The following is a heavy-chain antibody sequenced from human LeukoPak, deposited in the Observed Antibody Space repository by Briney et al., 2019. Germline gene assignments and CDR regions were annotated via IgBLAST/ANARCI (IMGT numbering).Heavy chain of an antibody. J-gene: IGHJ6*03. V-gene: IGHV3-43*01. CDR3: AKGAVAQDYYFYYINV. CDR1: GFTFDNYC. CDR2: INWDGGST. Sequence: GGSLRLSCAASGFTFDNYCMHWARQAPGKSLEWVSLINWDGGSTYYADSVKGRFTISRDNSKDSLYLQMNSLRAEDTALYYCAKGAVAQDYYFYYINVWGKGTTVTVSS. D-gene: IGHD6-19*01.